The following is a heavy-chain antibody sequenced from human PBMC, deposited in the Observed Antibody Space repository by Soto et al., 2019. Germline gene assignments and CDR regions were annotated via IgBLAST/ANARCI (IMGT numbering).Heavy chain of an antibody. J-gene: IGHJ4*02. CDR1: GFTFSSYA. CDR2: ISGSGGST. D-gene: IGHD6-13*01. V-gene: IGHV3-23*01. Sequence: EVQLLESGGGLAQPGGSLRLSCAASGFTFSSYAMRWVRQAPGKGLEWVSAISGSGGSTYNADSVKDRFTISRDNSKNTLYLQMNSLRAEDTAVYYCARRGSSSYFDYWGQGTLVTVSS. CDR3: ARRGSSSYFDY.